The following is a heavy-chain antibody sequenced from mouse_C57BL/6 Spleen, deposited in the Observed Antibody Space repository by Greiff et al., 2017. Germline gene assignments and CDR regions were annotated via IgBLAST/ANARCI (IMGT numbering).Heavy chain of an antibody. D-gene: IGHD2-3*01. J-gene: IGHJ4*01. CDR1: GYAFTNYL. CDR3: ARSGYYEDYYAMDY. V-gene: IGHV1-54*01. CDR2: INPGSGGT. Sequence: QVQLQQSGAELVRPGTSVKVSCKASGYAFTNYLIEWVKQRPGQGLEWIGVINPGSGGTNYNEKFKGKATLTADKSSSTAYIQLSSLTSEDSAVYFCARSGYYEDYYAMDYWGQGTSVTVSS.